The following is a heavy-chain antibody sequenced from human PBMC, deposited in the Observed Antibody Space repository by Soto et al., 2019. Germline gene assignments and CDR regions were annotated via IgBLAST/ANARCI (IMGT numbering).Heavy chain of an antibody. J-gene: IGHJ4*02. CDR2: VNPNSNET. Sequence: QVQLVQSGAEMKKPGASVKVSCEASGYTFSSYHISWVRQASGQGLEWMGWVNPNSNETDYAQKFQGRDTMTGNTSIRTAYMELSSLRSDDMAVYYCVRRGRRSGVDYCGQGTLVTVSS. D-gene: IGHD5-12*01. CDR1: GYTFSSYH. V-gene: IGHV1-8*01. CDR3: VRRGRRSGVDY.